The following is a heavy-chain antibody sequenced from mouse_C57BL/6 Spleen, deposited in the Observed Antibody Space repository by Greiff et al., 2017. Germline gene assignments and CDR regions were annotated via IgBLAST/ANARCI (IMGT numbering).Heavy chain of an antibody. CDR1: GFSLTSYG. CDR3: ARHGGNYVRGNYFDY. V-gene: IGHV2-6-1*01. D-gene: IGHD2-1*01. CDR2: IWSDGST. J-gene: IGHJ2*01. Sequence: VQLQQSGPGLVAPSQSLSITCTVSGFSLTSYGVHWVRQPPGKGLEWLVVIWSDGSTTYNSALKSRLSISKDNSKSQVFLKMNSLQTDDTAMYYCARHGGNYVRGNYFDYWGQGTTLTVSS.